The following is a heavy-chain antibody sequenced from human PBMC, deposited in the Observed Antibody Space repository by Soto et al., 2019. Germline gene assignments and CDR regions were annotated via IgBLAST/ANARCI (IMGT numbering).Heavy chain of an antibody. Sequence: SETLSLTCAVYGGSFSGYYWSWIRQPPGKGLEWIGEINHSGSTNYNPSLKSRVTISVDTSKNQFSLKLSSVTAADTAVYHCARGLHYWGQGTLVTVSS. CDR1: GGSFSGYY. J-gene: IGHJ4*02. CDR2: INHSGST. CDR3: ARGLHY. V-gene: IGHV4-34*01.